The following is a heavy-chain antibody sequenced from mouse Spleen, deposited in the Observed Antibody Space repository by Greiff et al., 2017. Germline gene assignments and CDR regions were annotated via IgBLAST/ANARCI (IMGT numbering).Heavy chain of an antibody. CDR1: GYTFTDYW. Sequence: VQLQQPGAELVMPGASVKMSCKASGYTFTDYWMHWVKQRPGQGLEWIGAIDTSDSYTSYNQKFKGKATLTVDESSSTAYMQLSSLTSEDSAVYYCAKEKYGNYDYWGQGTTLTVSS. CDR3: AKEKYGNYDY. CDR2: IDTSDSYT. J-gene: IGHJ2*01. V-gene: IGHV1-69*01. D-gene: IGHD2-10*02.